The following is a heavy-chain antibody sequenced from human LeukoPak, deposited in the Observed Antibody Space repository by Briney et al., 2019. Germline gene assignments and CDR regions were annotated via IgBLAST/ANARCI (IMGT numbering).Heavy chain of an antibody. Sequence: GRSLRLSCAASGFTFSSYAMHWVRQAPGKGLEWVAVISYDGSNKYYADSVKGRFTISRDNSKNTLYLQMNSLRAEDTAVYYCATGFPRPDSYGLLEQTKYYFDYWGQGTLVTVSS. CDR3: ATGFPRPDSYGLLEQTKYYFDY. CDR1: GFTFSSYA. V-gene: IGHV3-30*04. D-gene: IGHD5-18*01. J-gene: IGHJ4*02. CDR2: ISYDGSNK.